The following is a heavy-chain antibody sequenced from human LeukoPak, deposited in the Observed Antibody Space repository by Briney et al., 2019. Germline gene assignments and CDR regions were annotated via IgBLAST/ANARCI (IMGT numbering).Heavy chain of an antibody. V-gene: IGHV7-4-1*02. CDR2: INTNTGNP. CDR3: AREMVVAATKFLGAFDI. CDR1: GYTFTSYA. Sequence: SVKVSCKASGYTFTSYAMNWVRQAPGQGLEWMGWINTNTGNPAYAQGFTGRFVFSLDTSVSTAYLQISSLKAEDTAVYYCAREMVVAATKFLGAFDIWGQGTMVTVSS. J-gene: IGHJ3*02. D-gene: IGHD2-15*01.